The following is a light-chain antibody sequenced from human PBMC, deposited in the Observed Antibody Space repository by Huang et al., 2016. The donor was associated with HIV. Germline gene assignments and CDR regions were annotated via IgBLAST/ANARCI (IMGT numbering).Light chain of an antibody. CDR2: AAS. CDR1: QSVKNN. V-gene: IGKV3-15*01. CDR3: QHYNNWPPRYT. Sequence: ETVMTQSPAILSVSPGERATLSCRASQSVKNNLAWYQQRPGQPPRLLIYAASTRATDVPPRSSGSGSETEFTLTISDLQSEDVALYYCQHYNNWPPRYTFGQGTKLDIK. J-gene: IGKJ2*01.